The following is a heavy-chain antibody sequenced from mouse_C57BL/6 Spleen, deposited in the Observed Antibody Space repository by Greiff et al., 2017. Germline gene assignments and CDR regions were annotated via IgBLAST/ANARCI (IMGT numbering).Heavy chain of an antibody. CDR3: ARDSSCYSSWFAY. J-gene: IGHJ3*01. Sequence: QVQLQQSGAELMKPGASVKLSCKATGYTFTGYWIEWVKQRPGHGLEWIGEISPGSGSTNYNEKFKSKATLTVDKPSRTAYMQLISLTSSDSAVYYCARDSSCYSSWFAYWGPGTLVTVSS. V-gene: IGHV1-9*01. CDR2: ISPGSGST. D-gene: IGHD3-2*02. CDR1: GYTFTGYW.